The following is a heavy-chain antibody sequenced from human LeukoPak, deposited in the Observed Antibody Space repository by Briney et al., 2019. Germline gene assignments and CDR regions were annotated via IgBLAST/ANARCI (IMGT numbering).Heavy chain of an antibody. Sequence: RAGGSLRLSCAASGFTFSSYAMSWVRQAPGKGLEWVGRIKSKTDGGTTDYAAPVKGRFTISRDDSKNTLYLQMNSLKTEDTAVYYCTTRGGSFSILDYWGQGTLVTVSS. CDR2: IKSKTDGGTT. D-gene: IGHD1-26*01. CDR1: GFTFSSYA. J-gene: IGHJ4*02. V-gene: IGHV3-15*01. CDR3: TTRGGSFSILDY.